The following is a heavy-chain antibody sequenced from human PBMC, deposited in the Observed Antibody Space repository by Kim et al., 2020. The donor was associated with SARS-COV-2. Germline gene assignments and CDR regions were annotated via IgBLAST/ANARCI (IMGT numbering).Heavy chain of an antibody. CDR3: ARDRYYDSSGDAFDI. J-gene: IGHJ3*02. V-gene: IGHV1-46*01. Sequence: QKFQGRVTMTRDTSTSTGYMELSSLRSEDTAVYYCARDRYYDSSGDAFDIWGQGTMVTVSS. D-gene: IGHD3-22*01.